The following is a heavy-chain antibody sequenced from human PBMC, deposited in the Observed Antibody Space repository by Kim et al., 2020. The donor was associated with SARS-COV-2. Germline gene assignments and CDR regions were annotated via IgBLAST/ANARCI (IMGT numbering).Heavy chain of an antibody. CDR2: IWDDGSTT. CDR3: ARDARMVPRRYYYDYYG. J-gene: IGHJ6*01. V-gene: IGHV3-33*01. CDR1: GFTFSNYA. Sequence: GGSLRLSCAASGFTFSNYAMHWVRQAPGKGLEWVAVIWDDGSTTYYADSVKGRFTISRDNSKNTLYLQMNSLRAEDTAVYYCARDARMVPRRYYYDYYG. D-gene: IGHD6-13*01.